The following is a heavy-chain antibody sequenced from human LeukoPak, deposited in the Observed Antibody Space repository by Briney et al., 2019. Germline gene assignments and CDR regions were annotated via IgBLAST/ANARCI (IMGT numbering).Heavy chain of an antibody. Sequence: GGSLRLSCAASGFTFSSYTMNWVRQAPGKGPEWVSSITSGSSYIYYADSVKGRFTISRDNARNSLYLQMNSLRAEDTAVYYCARRIAVAGGVNYYYYYMDVWGKGTTVTVSS. D-gene: IGHD6-19*01. J-gene: IGHJ6*03. CDR1: GFTFSSYT. CDR3: ARRIAVAGGVNYYYYYMDV. CDR2: ITSGSSYI. V-gene: IGHV3-21*01.